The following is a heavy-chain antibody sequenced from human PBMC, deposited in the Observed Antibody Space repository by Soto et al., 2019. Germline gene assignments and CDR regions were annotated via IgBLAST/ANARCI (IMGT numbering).Heavy chain of an antibody. CDR2: ISSSSSST. CDR1: GFIFRDFY. J-gene: IGHJ6*02. V-gene: IGHV3-11*06. Sequence: QVQLLESGGGLVKPGGSLRLSCAASGFIFRDFYMSWIRQVPGKGLEWLSKISSSSSSTDYADSVKGRFTISRDNAKNSLYLQMSILRAEDTAVYYCARDRGGGSIFGGHYGMDVWGQGTTVTVSS. CDR3: ARDRGGGSIFGGHYGMDV. D-gene: IGHD3-3*01.